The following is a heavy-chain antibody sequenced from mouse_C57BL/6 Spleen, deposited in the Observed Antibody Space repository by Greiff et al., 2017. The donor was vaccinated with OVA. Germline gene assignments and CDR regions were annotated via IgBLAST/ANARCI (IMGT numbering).Heavy chain of an antibody. D-gene: IGHD1-1*01. Sequence: DVKLQESGGGLVQPGGSMKLSCVASGFTFSNYWMNWVRQSPEKGLEWVAQIRLKSDNYATHYAESVKGRFTISRDDSKSSVYLQMNNLRAEDTGIYYCTDILRDYWGQGTLVTVSA. CDR1: GFTFSNYW. CDR3: TDILRDY. V-gene: IGHV6-3*01. CDR2: IRLKSDNYAT. J-gene: IGHJ3*01.